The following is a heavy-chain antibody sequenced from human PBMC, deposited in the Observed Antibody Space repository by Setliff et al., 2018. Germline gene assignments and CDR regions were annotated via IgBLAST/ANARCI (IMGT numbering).Heavy chain of an antibody. J-gene: IGHJ6*03. Sequence: GASVKVSCKASGGTFNNYAISWVRQAPGQGLEWMGRIIPIFGTANYAQKFQGRVTITADKSTSTAYMELSSLRSEDTAVYYCARGRHPPWSGYPYYYMDVWGKGTTVTVSS. V-gene: IGHV1-69*06. D-gene: IGHD3-3*01. CDR2: IIPIFGTA. CDR3: ARGRHPPWSGYPYYYMDV. CDR1: GGTFNNYA.